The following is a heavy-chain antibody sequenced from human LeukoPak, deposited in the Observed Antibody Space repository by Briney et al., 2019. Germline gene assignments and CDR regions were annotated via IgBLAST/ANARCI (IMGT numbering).Heavy chain of an antibody. Sequence: GGSLRLSCAASGFTFSSYGMHWVRQAPGKGLEWVAFIRYDGSNKYYADSVKGRFTISRDNSKNTLYLQMNSLRAEDTAVYYCAKDPTSITIFGDVWGKGTTVTVSS. D-gene: IGHD3-3*01. CDR2: IRYDGSNK. CDR3: AKDPTSITIFGDV. V-gene: IGHV3-30*02. CDR1: GFTFSSYG. J-gene: IGHJ6*04.